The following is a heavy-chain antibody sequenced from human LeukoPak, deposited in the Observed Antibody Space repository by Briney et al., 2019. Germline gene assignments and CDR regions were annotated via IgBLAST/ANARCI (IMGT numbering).Heavy chain of an antibody. CDR3: TRDLRMDYYYVDYYYYGMDV. CDR1: GFAFSRYS. Sequence: GGSLRLSCAASGFAFSRYSMNWVRQAPGKGLEWVSSISYSGPHMFYADSVRGRFTISRDNAENSLFLQMNSLRAEDTAMYYCTRDLRMDYYYVDYYYYGMDVWGQGTTVTVSS. V-gene: IGHV3-21*01. CDR2: ISYSGPHM. J-gene: IGHJ6*02. D-gene: IGHD3-10*02.